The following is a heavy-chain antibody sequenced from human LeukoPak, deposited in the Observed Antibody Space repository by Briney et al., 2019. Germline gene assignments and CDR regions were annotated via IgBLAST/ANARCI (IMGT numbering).Heavy chain of an antibody. Sequence: GASVKVSCKASGGTFSSYAISWVRQAPGQGLEWMGRIIPILGIANYAQKFQGRVTITADRSTSTAYMELSSLRSEDTAVYYCARVHPRFAGKDTAMVTGYYYGMDVWGQGTTVTVSS. J-gene: IGHJ6*02. CDR1: GGTFSSYA. D-gene: IGHD5-18*01. CDR3: ARVHPRFAGKDTAMVTGYYYGMDV. CDR2: IIPILGIA. V-gene: IGHV1-69*04.